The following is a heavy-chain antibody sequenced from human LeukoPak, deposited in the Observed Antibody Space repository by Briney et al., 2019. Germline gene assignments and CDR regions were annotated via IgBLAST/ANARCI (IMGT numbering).Heavy chain of an antibody. CDR3: ARSTAAPYYFDY. CDR1: GGSISSYY. D-gene: IGHD2-21*02. V-gene: IGHV4-59*01. J-gene: IGHJ4*02. Sequence: PSETLSLTCTVSGGSISSYYWSWIRQPPGKGLEWIGYIYYSGSTNYHPSLKSRVTISVDTSKNQFSLKLSSVTAADTAVYYCARSTAAPYYFDYWGQGTLVTVSS. CDR2: IYYSGST.